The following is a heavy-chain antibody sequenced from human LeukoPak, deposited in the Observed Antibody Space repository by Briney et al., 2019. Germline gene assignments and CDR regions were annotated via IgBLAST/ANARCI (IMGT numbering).Heavy chain of an antibody. J-gene: IGHJ4*02. Sequence: ERPLRLSCAASGFTFSSYGMHWVRQAPGKGLEWVAVIWYDGSNKYYADSVKGRFTISRDNSKNTLYLQMNSLKAEDTAVYYCAKDVYDSSGLYYFDYWGQGTLVTVSS. V-gene: IGHV3-33*06. CDR3: AKDVYDSSGLYYFDY. CDR2: IWYDGSNK. D-gene: IGHD3-22*01. CDR1: GFTFSSYG.